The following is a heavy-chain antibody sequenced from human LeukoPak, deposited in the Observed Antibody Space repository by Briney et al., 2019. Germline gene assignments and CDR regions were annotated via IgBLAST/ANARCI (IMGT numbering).Heavy chain of an antibody. V-gene: IGHV1-69*04. CDR3: ARHIAAAGTDYYYYGMDV. J-gene: IGHJ6*02. CDR1: GGTFSSYA. D-gene: IGHD6-13*01. Sequence: ASVKVSCKASGGTFSSYAISWVRQAPGQGLEWMGRIIPALGIANYAQKFQGRVTITADKSTSTAYMELSSLRSEDTAVYYCARHIAAAGTDYYYYGMDVWGQGTTVTVSS. CDR2: IIPALGIA.